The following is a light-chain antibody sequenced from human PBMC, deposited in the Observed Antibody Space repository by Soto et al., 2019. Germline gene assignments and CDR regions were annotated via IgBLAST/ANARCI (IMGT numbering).Light chain of an antibody. CDR1: QSVSSN. J-gene: IGKJ1*01. CDR2: GAS. V-gene: IGKV3-20*01. Sequence: EIVLTQSPGTLSLSPGERATLSCRASQSVSSNLAWYQQKPGQAPRLLIYGASSRATGIPDRFSGSGSGTDFTLTISRLEPEDFAVYYCQPYGSLSWTFGQGTKVDIK. CDR3: QPYGSLSWT.